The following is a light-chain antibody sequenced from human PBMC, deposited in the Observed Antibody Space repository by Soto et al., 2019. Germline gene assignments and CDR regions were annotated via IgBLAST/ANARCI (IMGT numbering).Light chain of an antibody. CDR3: QQRNNWPGT. CDR2: DAS. J-gene: IGKJ1*01. Sequence: VLKQYRATLSFCAGERGTRSCRASQSVSSYLAWYQQKPGQAPRLLIYDASTRATGIPARFSGSGSGTDFTLTISSLQPEDFAVYYCQQRNNWPGTFGQGTKVDIK. V-gene: IGKV3-11*01. CDR1: QSVSSY.